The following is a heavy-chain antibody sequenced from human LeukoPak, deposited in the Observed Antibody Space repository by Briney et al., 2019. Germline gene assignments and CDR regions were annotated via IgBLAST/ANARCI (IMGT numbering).Heavy chain of an antibody. CDR1: GGSMNSYY. CDR2: IYNSGST. CDR3: ATLGSTYSESHFHH. Sequence: SEILSLTCSVSGGSMNSYYWSWIRQSPGKGLEWIGCIYNSGSTNYNPSLQSRVTISVDTSKNQFSLKLYSVTAADTAVYYCATLGSTYSESHFHHWGQGTRVTVSP. D-gene: IGHD7-27*01. V-gene: IGHV4-59*01. J-gene: IGHJ1*01.